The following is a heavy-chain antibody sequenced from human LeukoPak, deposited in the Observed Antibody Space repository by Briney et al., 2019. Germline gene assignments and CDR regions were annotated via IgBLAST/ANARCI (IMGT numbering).Heavy chain of an antibody. V-gene: IGHV1-69*04. D-gene: IGHD4-23*01. CDR3: ARSKRGGNSGFFDY. CDR2: IIPILGIA. Sequence: SVKVSCKASGGTFSSYAISWVRQAPGQGLEWMGRIIPILGIANYAQKFQGRVTITADKSTCTAYMELSSLRSEDTAVYYCARSKRGGNSGFFDYWGQGTLVTVSS. CDR1: GGTFSSYA. J-gene: IGHJ4*02.